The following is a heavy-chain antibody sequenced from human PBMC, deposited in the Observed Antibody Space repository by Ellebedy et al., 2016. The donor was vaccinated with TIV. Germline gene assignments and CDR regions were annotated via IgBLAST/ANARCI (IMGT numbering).Heavy chain of an antibody. CDR2: ITGGGDNT. Sequence: PGGSLRLSCAASGFTFSSYAMSWVRQAPGKGLEWVSTITGGGDNTYYADSVKGRFTISRDNSKNTLYLQMNSLRAADTAVYYCAKDLYGDYVVDYWGQGTLVTVSS. CDR1: GFTFSSYA. D-gene: IGHD4-17*01. V-gene: IGHV3-23*01. CDR3: AKDLYGDYVVDY. J-gene: IGHJ4*02.